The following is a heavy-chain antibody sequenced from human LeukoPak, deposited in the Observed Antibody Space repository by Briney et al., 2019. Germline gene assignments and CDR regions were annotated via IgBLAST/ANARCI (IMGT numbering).Heavy chain of an antibody. V-gene: IGHV3-7*01. CDR2: IKQDGSEK. Sequence: GESLKISCAASGFTFSSYWMSWVRQAPGKGLEWVANIKQDGSEKYYVDSVKGRFTISRDNAKNSLYLQMNSLRAEDTAVYYCASSPPPYYYDSSGYYHYFDYWGQGTLVTVSS. CDR3: ASSPPPYYYDSSGYYHYFDY. J-gene: IGHJ4*02. D-gene: IGHD3-22*01. CDR1: GFTFSSYW.